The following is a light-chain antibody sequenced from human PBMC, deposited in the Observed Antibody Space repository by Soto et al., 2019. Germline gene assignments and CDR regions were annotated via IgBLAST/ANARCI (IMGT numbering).Light chain of an antibody. CDR3: SSYTSSSTVV. Sequence: QSALTQPPSVSGSPGQSVTISCTGTSSDVGFYNRVSWYQQPPGTAPKLMIYEVGNRPSGVPDRFSGSKSGNTASLTISGLQAEYEADYYCSSYTSSSTVVFGGGTKLTVL. J-gene: IGLJ2*01. CDR2: EVG. CDR1: SSDVGFYNR. V-gene: IGLV2-18*02.